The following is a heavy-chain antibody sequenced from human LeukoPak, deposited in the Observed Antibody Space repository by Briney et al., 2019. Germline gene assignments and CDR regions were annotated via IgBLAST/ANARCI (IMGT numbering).Heavy chain of an antibody. J-gene: IGHJ5*02. V-gene: IGHV3-73*01. CDR3: TTPNEGNWFDP. CDR1: GFTFSDSA. CDR2: IRDKGYGHAT. Sequence: PGGSLRLSCAASGFTFSDSAIHWVRQASGKGLEWVGRIRDKGYGHATAYTASVKGRFTLSRDDSKNTAYLQMNGLKTEDTALYYCTTPNEGNWFDPWGQGTLVTVSS. D-gene: IGHD2-8*01.